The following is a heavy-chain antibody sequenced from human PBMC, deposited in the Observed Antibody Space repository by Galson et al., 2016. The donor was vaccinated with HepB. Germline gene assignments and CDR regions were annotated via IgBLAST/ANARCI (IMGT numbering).Heavy chain of an antibody. V-gene: IGHV4-31*03. J-gene: IGHJ5*02. CDR3: ARELGGIDP. D-gene: IGHD3-16*01. Sequence: TLSLTCTVSGASISSGGYFWNWIRQHPVKGLEWLGYIYSSGSAYYNPSPKSRITISIDTSKNQFSLKVNSVTAADTAVYYCARELGGIDPWGQGTLVTVSS. CDR2: IYSSGSA. CDR1: GASISSGGYF.